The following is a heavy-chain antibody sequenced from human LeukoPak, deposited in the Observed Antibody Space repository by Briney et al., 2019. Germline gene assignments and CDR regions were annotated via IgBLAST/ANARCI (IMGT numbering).Heavy chain of an antibody. CDR2: IYHSGST. Sequence: PSGTLSLTCAVSGGSISSSNWWSWVRQPPGKGLEWIGEIYHSGSTNYNPSLKSRVTISVDKSKNQFSLKLSSVTAADTAVYYCARTLTFYGFWSGYYTRAWFDPWGQGTLVTVSS. CDR1: GGSISSSNW. V-gene: IGHV4-4*02. D-gene: IGHD3-3*01. J-gene: IGHJ5*02. CDR3: ARTLTFYGFWSGYYTRAWFDP.